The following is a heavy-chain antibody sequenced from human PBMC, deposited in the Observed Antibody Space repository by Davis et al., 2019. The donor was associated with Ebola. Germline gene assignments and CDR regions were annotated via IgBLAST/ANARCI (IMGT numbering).Heavy chain of an antibody. J-gene: IGHJ4*02. V-gene: IGHV1-69*13. CDR3: ARVRYRRLLSGDY. CDR1: GGTFSSYA. CDR2: IIPIFGTA. Sequence: SVKVSCKASGGTFSSYAISWVRQAPGQGLEWMGGIIPIFGTANYAQKFQGRVTITADESTSTAYMELRSLRSDDTAVYYCARVRYRRLLSGDYWGQGTLVTVSS. D-gene: IGHD1-26*01.